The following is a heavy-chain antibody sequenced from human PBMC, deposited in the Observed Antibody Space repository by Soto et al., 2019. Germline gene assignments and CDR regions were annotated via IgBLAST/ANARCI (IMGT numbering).Heavy chain of an antibody. CDR2: INAGNGNT. D-gene: IGHD6-19*01. CDR1: GQRYAVYT. CDR3: ARDAYSSGWLAY. V-gene: IGHV1-3*01. J-gene: IGHJ4*02. Sequence: LKGSCKADGQRYAVYTGDWVSQAPGQRLEWRGWINAGNGNTKYSQKFQGRVTITRETSASTAYMELSSLRSEDTAVYYCARDAYSSGWLAYWGQGTLVTGAS.